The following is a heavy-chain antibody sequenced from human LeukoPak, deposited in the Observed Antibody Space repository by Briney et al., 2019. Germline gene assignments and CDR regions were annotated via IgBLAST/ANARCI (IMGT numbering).Heavy chain of an antibody. D-gene: IGHD2-8*01. CDR1: GGSISSGSYY. CDR3: ARGIVLMVYAYPAHYYYMDV. J-gene: IGHJ6*03. V-gene: IGHV4-61*02. CDR2: IYTSGST. Sequence: PSETLSLTCTVSGGSISSGSYYWSWIRQPAGKGLEWIGRIYTSGSTNYNPSLKSRVTISVDTSKNQFSLKLSSVTAADTAVYYCARGIVLMVYAYPAHYYYMDVWGKGTTVTVSS.